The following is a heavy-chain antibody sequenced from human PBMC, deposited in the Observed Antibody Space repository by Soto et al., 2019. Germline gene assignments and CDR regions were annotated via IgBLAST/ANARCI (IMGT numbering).Heavy chain of an antibody. V-gene: IGHV4-30-4*01. Sequence: PSETLSLTCTVSGGSISSGDYYWSWIRQPPGKGLEWIGYIYYSGSTYYNPSLKSRVTISVDTSKNQFSLKLSSVAAADTAVYYCARAMYDSSGYYSSNYFDYWGQGTLVTVSS. D-gene: IGHD3-22*01. CDR1: GGSISSGDYY. CDR3: ARAMYDSSGYYSSNYFDY. CDR2: IYYSGST. J-gene: IGHJ4*02.